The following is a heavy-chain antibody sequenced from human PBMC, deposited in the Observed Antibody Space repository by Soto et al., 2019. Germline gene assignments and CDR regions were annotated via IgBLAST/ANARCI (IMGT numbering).Heavy chain of an antibody. CDR2: IWYDGSNK. V-gene: IGHV3-33*01. Sequence: GGSLRLSCAASGLTFSSYGMHWVRQAPGKGLEWVAVIWYDGSNKYYADSVKGRFTISRDNSKNTLYLQMNSLRAEDTAVYYCARVRGAPRYGMDVWGQGTTVTVSS. J-gene: IGHJ6*02. CDR1: GLTFSSYG. CDR3: ARVRGAPRYGMDV. D-gene: IGHD1-26*01.